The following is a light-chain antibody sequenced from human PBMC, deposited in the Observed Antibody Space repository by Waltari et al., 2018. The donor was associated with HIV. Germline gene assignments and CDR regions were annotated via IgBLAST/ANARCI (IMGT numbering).Light chain of an antibody. CDR2: TNN. Sequence: QSVLTQPPSASGTPGQRVTISCSGSNSNIRSNTVNWYQQLPGTAPKLLIYTNNRRPSAVPDRFSGSKSGTSASLAISRLQSEDEADYYCAAWDDSLNGVVFGGGTRLTVL. CDR3: AAWDDSLNGVV. CDR1: NSNIRSNT. J-gene: IGLJ3*02. V-gene: IGLV1-44*01.